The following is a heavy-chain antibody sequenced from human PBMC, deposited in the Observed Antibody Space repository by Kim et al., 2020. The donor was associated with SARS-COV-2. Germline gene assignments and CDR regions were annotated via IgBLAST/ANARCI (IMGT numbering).Heavy chain of an antibody. CDR1: GGTFSSYA. CDR2: IIPIFGTA. Sequence: SVKVSCKASGGTFSSYAISWVRQAPGQGLEWMGGIIPIFGTANYAQKFQGRVTITADESTSTAYMELSSLRSEDTAVYYCARDLHEVGATLGYWGQGTLVTVSS. V-gene: IGHV1-69*13. D-gene: IGHD1-26*01. J-gene: IGHJ4*02. CDR3: ARDLHEVGATLGY.